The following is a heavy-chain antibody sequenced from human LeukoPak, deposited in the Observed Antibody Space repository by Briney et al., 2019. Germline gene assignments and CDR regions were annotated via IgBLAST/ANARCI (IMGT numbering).Heavy chain of an antibody. D-gene: IGHD1-1*01. CDR1: GFTSSSYA. Sequence: PGGSLRLSCVASGFTSSSYAMSWVRQAPGKGLEWVSLFSGSDDSTYYADSVRGRLTISRDNSKNTLYLQLNSLRADDTAVYYCAKGREVNWQSPGTFDYWGQGTLVSVSS. J-gene: IGHJ4*02. V-gene: IGHV3-23*01. CDR3: AKGREVNWQSPGTFDY. CDR2: FSGSDDST.